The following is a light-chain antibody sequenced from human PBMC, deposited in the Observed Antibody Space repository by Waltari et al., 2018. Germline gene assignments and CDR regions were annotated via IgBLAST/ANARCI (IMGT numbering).Light chain of an antibody. Sequence: DIQMTQSPSSLSASVVDRVTITCWASQDISNYLNWYQQKPGKPPTRLIYDASNLQSGVPSRFSGSGSGTVFSLTISSLQPEDFATYYCLQDNSAPPLTFGGGTKVEIK. CDR2: DAS. CDR1: QDISNY. CDR3: LQDNSAPPLT. V-gene: IGKV1-17*01. J-gene: IGKJ4*01.